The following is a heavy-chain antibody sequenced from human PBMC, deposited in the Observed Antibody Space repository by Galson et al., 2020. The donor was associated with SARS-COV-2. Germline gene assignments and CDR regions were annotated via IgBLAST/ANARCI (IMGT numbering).Heavy chain of an antibody. Sequence: HGESLKISCKGSGYSFTSYWIGWVRQMPGKGLEWMGIIYPGDSDTRYSPSFQGQVTISADKSISTAYLQWSSLKASDTAMYYCARRGRYFDWLPQYYYGMDVWGQGTTVTVSS. CDR3: ARRGRYFDWLPQYYYGMDV. D-gene: IGHD3-9*01. CDR2: IYPGDSDT. J-gene: IGHJ6*02. CDR1: GYSFTSYW. V-gene: IGHV5-51*01.